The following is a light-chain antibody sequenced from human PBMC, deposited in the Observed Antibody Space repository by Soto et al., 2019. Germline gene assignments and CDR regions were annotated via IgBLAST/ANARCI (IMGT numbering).Light chain of an antibody. CDR2: EVS. V-gene: IGLV2-8*01. J-gene: IGLJ1*01. Sequence: QSALAQPPSASGSPGQSVTSSCGGTSSDVGGYNYVSWYQQYPGKVPKLMIYEVSERPSGVPDRFSGSKSGNTAFLTVSGLQAEDEADYYCLSYADTAYVFGTGTKVTVL. CDR1: SSDVGGYNY. CDR3: LSYADTAYV.